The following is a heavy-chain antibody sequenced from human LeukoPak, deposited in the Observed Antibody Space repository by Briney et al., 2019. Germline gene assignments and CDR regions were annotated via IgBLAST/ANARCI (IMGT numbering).Heavy chain of an antibody. CDR2: IIPIFGKA. CDR3: ARGPPIREYYVSGSRPTYYYMDV. V-gene: IGHV1-69*05. Sequence: SVKVSCKASGGTFSSYVISWVRQAPGQGLEWMGGIIPIFGKANYAQKFQGRVTITTDESTSTAYMELSSLRSEDTAVYYCARGPPIREYYVSGSRPTYYYMDVWGKGTTVTVSS. D-gene: IGHD3-10*01. CDR1: GGTFSSYV. J-gene: IGHJ6*03.